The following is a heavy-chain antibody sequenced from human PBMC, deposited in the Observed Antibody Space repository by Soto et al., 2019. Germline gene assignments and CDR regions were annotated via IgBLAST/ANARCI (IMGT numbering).Heavy chain of an antibody. CDR2: IHPGDSDT. CDR3: ARHNRYSSTWFEGWFDP. CDR1: GYSFTNYC. J-gene: IGHJ5*02. V-gene: IGHV5-51*01. D-gene: IGHD6-13*01. Sequence: PVESLKISCQGSGYSFTNYCVGWVRQIPGRGLEWMGIIHPGDSDTRYSPFFQGQVTISADKSISTAYLQWSSPKASDTAMYYCARHNRYSSTWFEGWFDPWGQGTLVTVSS.